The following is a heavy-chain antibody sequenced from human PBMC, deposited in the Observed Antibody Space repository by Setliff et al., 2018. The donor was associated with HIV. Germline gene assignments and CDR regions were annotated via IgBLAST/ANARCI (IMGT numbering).Heavy chain of an antibody. D-gene: IGHD6-19*01. J-gene: IGHJ4*02. CDR1: RGSINSYY. Sequence: SETLSLTCAVSRGSINSYYWSWIRQPPGKGLEWIGYIYYSGTTNYNPSLKSRVTISVDTSKNQFSLKLRSVTAADTAVYYCEVAGQWGQGTLVTVSS. CDR3: EVAGQ. CDR2: IYYSGTT. V-gene: IGHV4-59*08.